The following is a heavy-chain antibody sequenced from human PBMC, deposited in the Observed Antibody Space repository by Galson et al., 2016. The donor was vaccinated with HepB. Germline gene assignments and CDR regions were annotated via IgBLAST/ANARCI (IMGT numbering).Heavy chain of an antibody. CDR2: IYWDDDK. V-gene: IGHV2-5*02. J-gene: IGHJ4*02. CDR1: GFSLRLSGVG. Sequence: ALVKPTQTLTLTCTFSGFSLRLSGVGVGWIRQPPGKALEWLALIYWDDDKRYSPSLKSRLTITKDTSKNQVVLTMTNVDPVDTATYYCAHSFSNYRYSGYVRGLDYWGQGTLVTVSS. D-gene: IGHD5-12*01. CDR3: AHSFSNYRYSGYVRGLDY.